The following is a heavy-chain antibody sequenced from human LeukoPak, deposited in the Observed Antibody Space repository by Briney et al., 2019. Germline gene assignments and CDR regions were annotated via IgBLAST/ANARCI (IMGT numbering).Heavy chain of an antibody. CDR2: ISAYNGNT. D-gene: IGHD3-22*01. V-gene: IGHV1-18*01. Sequence: ASVKVSCKASGCTFTSYGISWVRQAPGQGLEWMGWISAYNGNTNYAQKLQGRVTMTTDTSTSTAYMELRSLRSDDTAVHYCATIGYYYDSSGYYYDYWGQGTLVTVSS. CDR1: GCTFTSYG. CDR3: ATIGYYYDSSGYYYDY. J-gene: IGHJ4*02.